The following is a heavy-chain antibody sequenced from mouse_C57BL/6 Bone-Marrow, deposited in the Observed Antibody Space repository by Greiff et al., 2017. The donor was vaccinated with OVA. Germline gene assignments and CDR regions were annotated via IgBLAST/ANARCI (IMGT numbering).Heavy chain of an antibody. J-gene: IGHJ3*01. Sequence: EVKLQESGAELVRPGASVKLSCTASGFNIKDDYMHWVKQRPEQGLEWIGWIDPENGDTEYASKFQGKATITADTSSNTAYLQLSSLTSEDTAVYYCTTDDGSFAYWGQGTLVTVSA. V-gene: IGHV14-4*01. CDR1: GFNIKDDY. D-gene: IGHD2-3*01. CDR2: IDPENGDT. CDR3: TTDDGSFAY.